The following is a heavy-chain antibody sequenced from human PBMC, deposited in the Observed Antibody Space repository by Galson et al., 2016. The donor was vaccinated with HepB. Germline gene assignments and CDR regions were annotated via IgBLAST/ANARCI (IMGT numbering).Heavy chain of an antibody. D-gene: IGHD3-9*01. Sequence: SETLSLTCNVSGASISTSFWSWIRQPAGKGLEWIGRFYTSGSSYNPSLRGRVDMSADMSKNQLSLMLTSVSAADTAVYYCARGAAGPQGEAFDLWGLGTLVTVSS. V-gene: IGHV4-4*07. CDR2: FYTSGS. CDR3: ARGAAGPQGEAFDL. J-gene: IGHJ4*02. CDR1: GASISTSF.